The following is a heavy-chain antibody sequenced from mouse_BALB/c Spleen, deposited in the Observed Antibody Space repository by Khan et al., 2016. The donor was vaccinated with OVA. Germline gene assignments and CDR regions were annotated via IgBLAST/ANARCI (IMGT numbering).Heavy chain of an antibody. V-gene: IGHV9-3-1*01. CDR1: GYTFTNYG. CDR3: GSAWYWYVDV. J-gene: IGHJ1*01. CDR2: INTYTGEP. Sequence: QIQLVQSGPELKKPGETVKISCKASGYTFTNYGMNWVKQAPGKGLKWMGWINTYTGEPTYADDFKGRFAFSLETSASTAYLQLHNLKNEDTATYCGGSAWYWYVDVWGAGTTVTVSS.